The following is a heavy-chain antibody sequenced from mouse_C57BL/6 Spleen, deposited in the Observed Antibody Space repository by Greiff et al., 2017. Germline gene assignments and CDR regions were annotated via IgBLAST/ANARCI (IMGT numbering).Heavy chain of an antibody. CDR1: GYTFTDYS. J-gene: IGHJ2*01. Sequence: EVLLVQSGPELVKPGASVKMSCKASGYTFTDYSMHWVKQSHGKSLEWIGYINPNNGGTSYNQKFKGKATLTVDKSSSTAYMELRSLTSEDSAVYYCARKPYYYGSSSYYCDYWGQGTTLTVSS. CDR3: ARKPYYYGSSSYYCDY. CDR2: INPNNGGT. D-gene: IGHD1-1*01. V-gene: IGHV1-22*01.